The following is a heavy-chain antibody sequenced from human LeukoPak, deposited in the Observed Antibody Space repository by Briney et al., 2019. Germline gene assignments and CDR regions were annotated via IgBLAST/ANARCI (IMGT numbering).Heavy chain of an antibody. Sequence: GGSLRLSCAASGFTFSNYWMHWVRQAPGKGLVWVSRINGDGISTGYADSVKGRFTISRDNAKNSLYLQMNSLRAEDTAVYYCAREGTAAPYWYFDLWGRGTLVTVSS. D-gene: IGHD1-1*01. CDR2: INGDGIST. V-gene: IGHV3-74*01. CDR3: AREGTAAPYWYFDL. CDR1: GFTFSNYW. J-gene: IGHJ2*01.